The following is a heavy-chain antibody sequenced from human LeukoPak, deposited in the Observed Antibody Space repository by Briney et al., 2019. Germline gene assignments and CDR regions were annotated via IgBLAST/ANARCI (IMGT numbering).Heavy chain of an antibody. CDR2: IYYSGGT. J-gene: IGHJ4*02. Sequence: SETLSLTCTASGDSISGSTYYWGYIRQPPGKGLEWIGSIYYSGGTYYNPSLKSRVTISVDTSKNQFSLKLSSVTAADTAVYYCARRHYYDSSGYHYYFDYWGQGTLVTVSS. V-gene: IGHV4-39*01. CDR1: GDSISGSTYY. CDR3: ARRHYYDSSGYHYYFDY. D-gene: IGHD3-22*01.